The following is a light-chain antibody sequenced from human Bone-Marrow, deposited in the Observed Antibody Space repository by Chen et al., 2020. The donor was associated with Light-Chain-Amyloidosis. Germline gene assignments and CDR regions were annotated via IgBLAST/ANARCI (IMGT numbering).Light chain of an antibody. CDR1: SGSIATNY. CDR2: EDD. V-gene: IGLV6-57*01. CDR3: QTYQGSSQGV. Sequence: NFMLTQPHSVSESPGKTVIISCTRSSGSIATNYVQWYQQRPGSSPTTVIYEDDQRPSGVPDLFSSSIERSSNSASLAISGLKTEDEADYYCQTYQGSSQGVFGGGTKLTVL. J-gene: IGLJ3*02.